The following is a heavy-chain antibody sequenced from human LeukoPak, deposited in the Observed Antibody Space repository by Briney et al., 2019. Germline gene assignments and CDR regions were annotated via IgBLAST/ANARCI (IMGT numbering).Heavy chain of an antibody. CDR1: EFTFSDYY. CDR3: ARARTADFWIGPYYYMDV. CDR2: ISSSGDII. D-gene: IGHD3-3*01. Sequence: GGSMRLSSAASEFTFSDYYMSWIRQAPGKGLEWVSHISSSGDIIYYSDSVKGRFTISRDNAKNSLYLQMNSLRAEDTAVYYCARARTADFWIGPYYYMDVWGKGTTVTVSS. J-gene: IGHJ6*03. V-gene: IGHV3-11*01.